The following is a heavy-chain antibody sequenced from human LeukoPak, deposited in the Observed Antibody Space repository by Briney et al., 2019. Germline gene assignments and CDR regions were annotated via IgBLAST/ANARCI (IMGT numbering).Heavy chain of an antibody. V-gene: IGHV3-21*01. CDR3: ARDKGNGMDV. CDR2: ISSSSSYI. J-gene: IGHJ6*04. Sequence: GGSLRLSCAASGFAFSSYSMNWVRQAPGKGLEWVSSISSSSSYIYYADSVKGRFTISRDNAKNSLYLQMNSLRAEDTAVYYCARDKGNGMDVWGKGTTVTVSS. CDR1: GFAFSSYS.